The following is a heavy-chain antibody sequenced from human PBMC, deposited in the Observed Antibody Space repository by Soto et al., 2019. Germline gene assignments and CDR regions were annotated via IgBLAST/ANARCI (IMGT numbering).Heavy chain of an antibody. J-gene: IGHJ5*02. D-gene: IGHD2-21*02. V-gene: IGHV4-39*01. Sequence: SETLSLTSSVSGGSITSSSYFWGWIRQPPGKGLERIGSIYYSGSTYYNPSLKSRVTVSVDTSKNQFSLKLSSVTAADTAVYYCARHPTDFWFDPWGKGTLVTVSS. CDR2: IYYSGST. CDR1: GGSITSSSYF. CDR3: ARHPTDFWFDP.